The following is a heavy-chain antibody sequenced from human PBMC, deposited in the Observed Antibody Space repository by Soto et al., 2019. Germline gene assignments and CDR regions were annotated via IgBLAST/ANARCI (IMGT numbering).Heavy chain of an antibody. CDR3: ARSQGSSTSLEIYYYYYYGMDV. D-gene: IGHD2-2*01. J-gene: IGHJ6*02. CDR2: LIPISGTA. CDR1: GGTFSSYA. V-gene: IGHV1-69*01. Sequence: QVQLVQSGAEVTKPGSSVKVSCKASGGTFSSYAISWVRQAPGQGLEWMGGLIPISGTANYAQKFQGRVTMTADESTSTVYMELSSLRSEDTAVYFCARSQGSSTSLEIYYYYYYGMDVWGQGTTVTVSS.